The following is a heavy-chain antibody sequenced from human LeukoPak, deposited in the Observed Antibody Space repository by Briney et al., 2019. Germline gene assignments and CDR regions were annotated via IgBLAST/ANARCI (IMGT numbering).Heavy chain of an antibody. CDR2: ISGSGGSA. V-gene: IGHV3-23*01. D-gene: IGHD3-22*01. CDR3: AKDHSGYPTVSFDY. Sequence: GGSLRLSCAASGFTFSSYAMSWVRQAPGKGLEWVSAISGSGGSAYYADSVKGRFTIPRDNSKNTLYLQMNSLRAEDTAVYYCAKDHSGYPTVSFDYWGQGTLVTVSS. J-gene: IGHJ4*02. CDR1: GFTFSSYA.